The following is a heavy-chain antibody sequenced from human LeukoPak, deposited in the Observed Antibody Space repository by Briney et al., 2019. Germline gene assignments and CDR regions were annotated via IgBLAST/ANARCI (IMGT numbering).Heavy chain of an antibody. Sequence: ASVTVSCTASGYTFTSYATNWVRQAPGQGLEWMGWINTNTGNPTYAQGFTGRFVFSLDTSVSTAYLQISSLKAEDTAVYYCASPGGKHSSGKYYYYYGMDVWGQGTTVTVSS. V-gene: IGHV7-4-1*02. D-gene: IGHD6-19*01. CDR2: INTNTGNP. J-gene: IGHJ6*02. CDR1: GYTFTSYA. CDR3: ASPGGKHSSGKYYYYYGMDV.